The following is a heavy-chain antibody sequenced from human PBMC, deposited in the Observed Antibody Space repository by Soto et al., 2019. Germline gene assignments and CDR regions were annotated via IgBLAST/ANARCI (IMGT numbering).Heavy chain of an antibody. J-gene: IGHJ4*02. CDR2: ISAYNGNT. CDR1: GYTFTSYG. V-gene: IGHV1-18*01. Sequence: QVQLVQSGAEVKKPGASVKVSCKASGYTFTSYGISWVRQAPGQGLEWMGWISAYNGNTNYAQKLQGRVTMTTDTFTSTAYMELRSLRSDDTAVYYCARDNSPGGKWLRLDTFDYWGQGTLVTVSS. CDR3: ARDNSPGGKWLRLDTFDY. D-gene: IGHD5-12*01.